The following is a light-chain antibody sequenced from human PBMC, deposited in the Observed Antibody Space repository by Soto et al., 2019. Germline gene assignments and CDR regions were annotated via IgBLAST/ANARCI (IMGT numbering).Light chain of an antibody. J-gene: IGKJ4*02. Sequence: ETVLTHSPATLSLSPGERATLSCRASRSISTYLAWYQQKPGQAPRLLIYEALNRATGIPARFSGSGSGTDFTLTISSLEPEDFAAYYCQQRNNWPLTFGGGTKVDI. CDR2: EAL. CDR3: QQRNNWPLT. V-gene: IGKV3-11*01. CDR1: RSISTY.